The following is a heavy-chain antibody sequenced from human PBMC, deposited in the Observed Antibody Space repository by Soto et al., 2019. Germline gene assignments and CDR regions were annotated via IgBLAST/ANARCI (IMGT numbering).Heavy chain of an antibody. CDR1: GYTFTSYG. CDR2: ISAYNGNT. D-gene: IGHD3-9*01. Sequence: GASVKVSCKASGYTFTSYGISWVRQAPGQGLEWMGWISAYNGNTNYAQKLRGRVTMTTDTSTSTAYMELRSPRSDDTAVYYCASGGYYDILTGLYYYYGMDVWGQGTTVTVSS. V-gene: IGHV1-18*01. CDR3: ASGGYYDILTGLYYYYGMDV. J-gene: IGHJ6*02.